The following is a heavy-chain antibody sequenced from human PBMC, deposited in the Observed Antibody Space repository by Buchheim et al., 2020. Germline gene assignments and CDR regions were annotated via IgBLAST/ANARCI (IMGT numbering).Heavy chain of an antibody. Sequence: QAQLVASGGGVVQPGGSLRLSCAASGFALSSYGIHWIRQAPGKGLEWVSYISSSGSTIYYADSVKGRFTISRDNAKNSLDLQMNSLRAEDTAVYYCASLAVAGTNYYYGMDVWGQGTT. CDR3: ASLAVAGTNYYYGMDV. D-gene: IGHD6-19*01. V-gene: IGHV3-11*01. CDR1: GFALSSYG. CDR2: ISSSGSTI. J-gene: IGHJ6*02.